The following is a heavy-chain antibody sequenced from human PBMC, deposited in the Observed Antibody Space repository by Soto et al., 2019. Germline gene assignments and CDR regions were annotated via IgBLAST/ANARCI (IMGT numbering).Heavy chain of an antibody. CDR2: IYYSGST. D-gene: IGHD2-2*01. J-gene: IGHJ6*02. Sequence: QLQLQESVPRLVKPSETLSLTCSVSGGSISSSSYSWGWIRQPPGKGLEWIGTIYYSGSTPYNPSFEGRVAISADTPTNQLSLRLSSVTVADTAVYYCGRQPGHCSSTTCFSYYRVHVWGEGITVTVS. V-gene: IGHV4-39*01. CDR1: GGSISSSSYS. CDR3: GRQPGHCSSTTCFSYYRVHV.